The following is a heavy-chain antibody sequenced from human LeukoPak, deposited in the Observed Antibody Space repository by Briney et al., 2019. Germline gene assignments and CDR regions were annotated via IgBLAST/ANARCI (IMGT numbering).Heavy chain of an antibody. CDR3: ARFRLFGDYAGLLDY. CDR2: MSGSGEST. CDR1: GFTFSSYA. D-gene: IGHD4-17*01. V-gene: IGHV3-23*01. J-gene: IGHJ4*02. Sequence: GGSLRLSCAASGFTFSSYAMSWVRQAPGRGLEWVSGMSGSGESTYYVDSVRDRLTISRDSSKNTVFLQLNSLRAEDTALYYCARFRLFGDYAGLLDYWGQGSLVTVSS.